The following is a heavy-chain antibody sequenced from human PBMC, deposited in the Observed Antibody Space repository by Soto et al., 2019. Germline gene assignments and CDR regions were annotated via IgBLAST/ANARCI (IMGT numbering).Heavy chain of an antibody. CDR3: ARRAEDLYYYYMDV. Sequence: QAQLVQSGAEVKKPGASVKVSCKASGYSFSSYGIVWVRQAPGQELEWMGWIRPYTGDTNSSQKFQGRVTMTTDTSTSTAYMELRSLRSDDTAVYFCARRAEDLYYYYMDVWGKGTTVTVSS. V-gene: IGHV1-18*01. J-gene: IGHJ6*03. CDR1: GYSFSSYG. D-gene: IGHD1-26*01. CDR2: IRPYTGDT.